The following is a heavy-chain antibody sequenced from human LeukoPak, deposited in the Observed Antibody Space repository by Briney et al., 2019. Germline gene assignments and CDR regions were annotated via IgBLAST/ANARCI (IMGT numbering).Heavy chain of an antibody. CDR2: IRYDGSNK. CDR1: GFTFSSYG. Sequence: GGSLRLSCAASGFTFSSYGMHWVRQAPGKGLEWVAFIRYDGSNKYYADSVKGRFTISRDNSKNTMYLQMNSLRAEDTAVYYCARRAGAYSHPYDYWGQGTLVTVSS. J-gene: IGHJ4*02. V-gene: IGHV3-30*02. CDR3: ARRAGAYSHPYDY. D-gene: IGHD4/OR15-4a*01.